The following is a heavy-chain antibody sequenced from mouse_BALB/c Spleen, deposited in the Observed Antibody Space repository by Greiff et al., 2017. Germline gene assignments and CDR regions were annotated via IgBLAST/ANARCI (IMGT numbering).Heavy chain of an antibody. V-gene: IGHV5-6-3*01. CDR3: ARENSLRPLAY. CDR1: GFTFSSYG. Sequence: DVHLVESGGGLVQPGGSLKLSCAASGFTFSSYGMSWVRQTPDKRLELVATINSNGGSTYYPDSVKGRFTISRDNAKNTLYLQMSSLKSEDTAMYYCARENSLRPLAYWGQGTLVTVSA. CDR2: INSNGGST. J-gene: IGHJ3*01.